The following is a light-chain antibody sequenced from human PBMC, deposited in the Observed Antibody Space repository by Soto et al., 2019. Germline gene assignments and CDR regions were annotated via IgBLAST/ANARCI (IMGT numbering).Light chain of an antibody. CDR1: STDVGSSNG. CDR3: SSYTTSSTYV. J-gene: IGLJ1*01. V-gene: IGLV2-18*02. CDR2: DVS. Sequence: QSVLTQPPSVSGSPGQSVAISCTGTSTDVGSSNGVSWYQQPPGTAPKLMIYDVSNRPSGVPDRFSGSKSGNTASLTISGLQAEDEADYYCSSYTTSSTYVFGTGTKVTVL.